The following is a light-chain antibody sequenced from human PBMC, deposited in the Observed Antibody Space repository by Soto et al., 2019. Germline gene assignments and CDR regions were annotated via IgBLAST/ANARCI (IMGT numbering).Light chain of an antibody. CDR1: SSNIGAGYN. CDR2: GTS. CDR3: QSSDSSLSGSVV. V-gene: IGLV1-40*01. Sequence: QSVLTQPHSVSGAPGQRVTISCTGSSSNIGAGYNVHWCQQLPGTAPKLLIYGTSNRPSGFPDRFSGSKSGTSASLAITGFQAEDEADYYCQSSDSSLSGSVVFGGGTKLTVL. J-gene: IGLJ2*01.